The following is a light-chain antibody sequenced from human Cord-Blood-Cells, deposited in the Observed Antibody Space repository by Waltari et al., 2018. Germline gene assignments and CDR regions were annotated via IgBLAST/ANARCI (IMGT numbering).Light chain of an antibody. CDR1: SSDVGGYNY. CDR2: DVS. Sequence: QSALTQPAPVSGSPGQSSTIPGTGTSSDVGGYNYVPWHQQHPGKAPNLMIYDVSKQPSGVSNRFSGSKSGNTAALTISGLQAEDEADYYCSSYTSSSTWVFGGGTKLTVL. J-gene: IGLJ3*02. V-gene: IGLV2-14*01. CDR3: SSYTSSSTWV.